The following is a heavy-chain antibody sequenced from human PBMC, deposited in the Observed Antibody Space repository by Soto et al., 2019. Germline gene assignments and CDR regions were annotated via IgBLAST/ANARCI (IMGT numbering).Heavy chain of an antibody. V-gene: IGHV1-8*01. CDR3: ARGLVSYPDYYYYGMDV. Sequence: ASVKVSCKASGYTFTSYDINWVRQATGQGPEWMGWMNPNSGNTGYAQKFQGRVTMTRNTSISTAYMELSSLRSEDTAVYYCARGLVSYPDYYYYGMDVWGQGTTVTVSS. D-gene: IGHD3-16*02. J-gene: IGHJ6*02. CDR2: MNPNSGNT. CDR1: GYTFTSYD.